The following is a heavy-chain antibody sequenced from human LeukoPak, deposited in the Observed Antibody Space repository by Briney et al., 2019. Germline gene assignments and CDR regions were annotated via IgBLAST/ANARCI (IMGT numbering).Heavy chain of an antibody. Sequence: GGSLRLSCAASGFTFSSYGMHWVRQAPGKGLEWVAVISYDGSNKYYADSVKGRFTISRDNSKNTLYLQMNSLRAEDTAVYYCAKAVTAAPYYYYGMDVWGQGTTVTVSS. V-gene: IGHV3-30*18. CDR1: GFTFSSYG. D-gene: IGHD4-17*01. CDR2: ISYDGSNK. J-gene: IGHJ6*02. CDR3: AKAVTAAPYYYYGMDV.